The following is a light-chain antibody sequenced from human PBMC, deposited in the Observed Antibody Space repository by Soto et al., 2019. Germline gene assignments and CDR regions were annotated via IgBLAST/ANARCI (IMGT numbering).Light chain of an antibody. CDR2: DAS. Sequence: DIQLTQSPSTLSASVGDRITITCRASQSIGTWLAWYQHRPGEGPKLLIHDASSLESGVPSRFSGSGSATEFTLTISSLQPDDFATYYCQQYNSYSPWTFGQGTKVDIK. CDR1: QSIGTW. J-gene: IGKJ1*01. CDR3: QQYNSYSPWT. V-gene: IGKV1-5*01.